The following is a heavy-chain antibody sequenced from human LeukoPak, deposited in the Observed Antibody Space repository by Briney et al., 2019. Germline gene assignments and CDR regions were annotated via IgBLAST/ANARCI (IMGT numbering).Heavy chain of an antibody. V-gene: IGHV3-74*01. CDR1: GFTFSNYW. CDR3: ARGGGAYYFDY. CDR2: INDLGTST. D-gene: IGHD3-10*01. J-gene: IGHJ4*02. Sequence: RGSLRLSCAASGFTFSNYWMHWVRQVPGKGLVWVSRINDLGTSTNYADSVRGRFTISRDDAKNTLYLQMNSLRAEDTAVYYCARGGGAYYFDYWGRGTLVTVS.